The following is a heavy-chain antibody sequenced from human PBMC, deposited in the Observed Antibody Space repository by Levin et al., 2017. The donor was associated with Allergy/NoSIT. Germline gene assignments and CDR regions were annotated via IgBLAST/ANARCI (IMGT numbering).Heavy chain of an antibody. V-gene: IGHV3-7*01. CDR1: GFTFSSYW. Sequence: PGGSLRLSCAASGFTFSSYWMSWVRQAPGKGLEWVANIKQDGSEKYYVDSVKGRFTFSRDNAKNSLYLQMNSLRAEDTAVYYCARAIRYRFLEWSHFDYWGQGTLVTVSS. CDR3: ARAIRYRFLEWSHFDY. D-gene: IGHD3-3*01. CDR2: IKQDGSEK. J-gene: IGHJ4*02.